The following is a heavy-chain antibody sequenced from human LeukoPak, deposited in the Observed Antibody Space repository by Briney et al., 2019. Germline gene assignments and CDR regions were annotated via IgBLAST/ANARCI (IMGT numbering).Heavy chain of an antibody. CDR3: ARDTQAAADTFDY. CDR2: IIPIFGTA. Sequence: ASVKVSCKASGGTFSSYAISWVRQAPGQGLEWMGRIIPIFGTANYAQKLQGRVTMTTDTSTSTAYMELRSLRSDDTAVYYCARDTQAAADTFDYWGQGTLVTVSS. J-gene: IGHJ4*02. D-gene: IGHD6-13*01. CDR1: GGTFSSYA. V-gene: IGHV1-69*05.